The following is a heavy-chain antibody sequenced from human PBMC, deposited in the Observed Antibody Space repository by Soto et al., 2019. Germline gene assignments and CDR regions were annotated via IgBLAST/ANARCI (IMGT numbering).Heavy chain of an antibody. CDR2: ILYSGSA. Sequence: QVQLQESGPGLVKPSQTLSLTCTVSGGSISSANYFWSWVRQPPGKGLEWIGYILYSGSAYYNPSLKSRVTISVDTSKNQCFLKLHSVTAADTAVYYCARVVIAATPGADAFDLWGQGTMLTVSS. V-gene: IGHV4-30-4*01. CDR1: GGSISSANYF. CDR3: ARVVIAATPGADAFDL. D-gene: IGHD2-15*01. J-gene: IGHJ3*01.